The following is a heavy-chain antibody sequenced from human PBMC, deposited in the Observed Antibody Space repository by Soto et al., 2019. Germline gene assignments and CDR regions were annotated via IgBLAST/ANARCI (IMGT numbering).Heavy chain of an antibody. J-gene: IGHJ4*02. Sequence: GGSLRLSCAASGFTFSSYAMSWVRQAPGKGLEWVSAISGSGGSTYYADSVKGRFTISRDNSKNTLYPQMNSLRAEDTAVYYCAKDQAPHRTAFDYWGQGTLVTVSS. CDR2: ISGSGGST. CDR3: AKDQAPHRTAFDY. CDR1: GFTFSSYA. V-gene: IGHV3-23*01.